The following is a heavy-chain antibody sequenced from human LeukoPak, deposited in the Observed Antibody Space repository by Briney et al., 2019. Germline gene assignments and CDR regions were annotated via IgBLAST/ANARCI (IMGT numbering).Heavy chain of an antibody. CDR2: INTDGSST. CDR3: ASRYCTSTNCYAFDI. J-gene: IGHJ3*02. D-gene: IGHD2-2*01. Sequence: GGSLRLSCAASGFTFSSYWMHWVRQAPGKGLLWVSRINTDGSSTNFADSVRGRFTISRDNAKNTLYLQMNSLRAEDTAVYYCASRYCTSTNCYAFDIWGQGTMVTVSS. CDR1: GFTFSSYW. V-gene: IGHV3-74*01.